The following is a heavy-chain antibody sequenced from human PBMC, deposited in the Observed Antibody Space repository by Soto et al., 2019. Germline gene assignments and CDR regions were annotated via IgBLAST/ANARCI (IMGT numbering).Heavy chain of an antibody. CDR2: ISSSSSYI. CDR1: GFTFSSYS. D-gene: IGHD3-16*01. CDR3: AKWHTYNYDSLAFSGFDC. V-gene: IGHV3-21*01. Sequence: PGGSLRLSCAASGFTFSSYSMNWVRQAPGKGLEWVSSISSSSSYIYYADSVKGRFTISRDNAKNSLYLQMNSLRAEDTAVYYCAKWHTYNYDSLAFSGFDCWGQGTQVTVSS. J-gene: IGHJ4*02.